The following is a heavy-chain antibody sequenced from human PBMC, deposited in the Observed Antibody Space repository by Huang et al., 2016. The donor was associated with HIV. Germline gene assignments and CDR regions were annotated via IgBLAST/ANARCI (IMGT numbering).Heavy chain of an antibody. D-gene: IGHD4-17*01. CDR3: AKGDYGDYPHYFDS. V-gene: IGHV3-23*01. J-gene: IGHJ4*02. Sequence: EVRLLDSGGGLGQPGKSLRLSCAASGFPFSSYAMSWVRQAPGKGPEWVSLIAGSGTTTYYADSVKGRFTISRDNSKNTLYLQMDSLRAEDTAVYYCAKGDYGDYPHYFDSWGQGTLVTVSS. CDR1: GFPFSSYA. CDR2: IAGSGTTT.